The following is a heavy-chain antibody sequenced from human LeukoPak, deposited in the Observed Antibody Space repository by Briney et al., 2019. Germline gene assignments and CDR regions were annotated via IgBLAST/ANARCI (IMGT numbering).Heavy chain of an antibody. J-gene: IGHJ5*02. V-gene: IGHV4-59*01. CDR2: IYYSGST. Sequence: PSETLSLTCTVSGGSMRSNYWSLIRQPPGKGLEWIGNIYYSGSTNYNPSLKSRVTISIDPSKNQFSLKLSSVTAADTAIYYCVKDNGRWFDPWGQGTLVIVSS. CDR1: GGSMRSNY. D-gene: IGHD1-26*01. CDR3: VKDNGRWFDP.